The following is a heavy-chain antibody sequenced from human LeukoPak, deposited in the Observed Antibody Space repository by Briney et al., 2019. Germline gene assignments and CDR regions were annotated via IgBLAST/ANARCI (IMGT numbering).Heavy chain of an antibody. CDR3: ASGGGDQYYFDY. Sequence: GGSLRLSCAASGFTFSDYYMSWIRQAPGKGLEWVSYISSSSSYTNYADSVKGRLTISRDNAKNSLYLQMNSLRAEDTAVYYCASGGGDQYYFDYWGQGTLVTVSS. J-gene: IGHJ4*02. V-gene: IGHV3-11*03. D-gene: IGHD3-16*01. CDR2: ISSSSSYT. CDR1: GFTFSDYY.